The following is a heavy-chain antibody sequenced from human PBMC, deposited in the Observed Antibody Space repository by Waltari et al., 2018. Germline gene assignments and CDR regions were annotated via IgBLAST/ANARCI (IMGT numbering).Heavy chain of an antibody. CDR3: ARGYYDSSGYRGPYFDY. D-gene: IGHD3-22*01. CDR1: GYTFTGYY. V-gene: IGHV1-2*06. CDR2: INPNSGGT. Sequence: QVQLVQSGAEVKKPGASVKVSCKASGYTFTGYYMHWVRQAPGQGLEWMGRINPNSGGTNYAQKFQGRVTMTRDTSISTAYMELSRLRSDDTAVYYCARGYYDSSGYRGPYFDYWGQGTLVTVSS. J-gene: IGHJ4*02.